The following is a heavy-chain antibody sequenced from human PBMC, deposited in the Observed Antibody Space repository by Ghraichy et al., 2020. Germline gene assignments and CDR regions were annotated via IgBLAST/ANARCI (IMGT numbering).Heavy chain of an antibody. V-gene: IGHV4-61*02. CDR3: ATGARTIFGVITPREDWFDP. CDR1: GGSISSGSYY. Sequence: SETLSLTCTVSGGSISSGSYYWSWIRQPAGKGLEWIGRIHTSGSTNYNPSLKSRVTISVDTSKNQFSLKLSSVTAADTAVYYRATGARTIFGVITPREDWFDPWGQGTLVTVSS. J-gene: IGHJ5*02. D-gene: IGHD3-3*01. CDR2: IHTSGST.